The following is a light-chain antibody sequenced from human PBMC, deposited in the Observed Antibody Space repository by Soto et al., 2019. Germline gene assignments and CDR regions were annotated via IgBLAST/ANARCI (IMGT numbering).Light chain of an antibody. CDR3: SSYTSSSTYV. CDR2: EVS. CDR1: SSDVGGYNF. Sequence: QSVLTQPASVFGSPVQSITISCTGTSSDVGGYNFVSWYQQHPGKAPKLMIYEVSNRPPGVSNRFSGSKSGNTASLTISGLQPEDEADYYCSSYTSSSTYVFGTGTRSP. V-gene: IGLV2-14*03. J-gene: IGLJ1*01.